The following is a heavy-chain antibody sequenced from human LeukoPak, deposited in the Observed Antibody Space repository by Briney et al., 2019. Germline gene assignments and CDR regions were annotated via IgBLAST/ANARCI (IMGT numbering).Heavy chain of an antibody. CDR1: GGSISSYY. J-gene: IGHJ4*02. Sequence: PSETLSLTCTVSGGSISSYYWSWIRQPPGKRLEWIAYIYYSGSTNYKPSLKSRVNISVNMSKNQFSLKLSFVTAADTAVYYCARNNWNTIDYWGQGALVTVSS. D-gene: IGHD1/OR15-1a*01. V-gene: IGHV4-59*01. CDR3: ARNNWNTIDY. CDR2: IYYSGST.